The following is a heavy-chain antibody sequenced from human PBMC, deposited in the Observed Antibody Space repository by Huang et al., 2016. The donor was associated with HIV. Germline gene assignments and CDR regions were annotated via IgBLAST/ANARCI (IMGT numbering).Heavy chain of an antibody. V-gene: IGHV4-34*01. CDR3: ARGQGGYYYYYMDV. J-gene: IGHJ6*03. Sequence: QVQLQQWGAGLLRPSETLSLTCAVYGGSFSGYYGTWIRQPPGKGLEWSGEIKQSESTNYNPSRKIRVTISVDTSRNQFSLTLTSVTAADTAVYYCARGQGGYYYYYMDVWGKGTTVTVSS. CDR2: IKQSEST. CDR1: GGSFSGYY.